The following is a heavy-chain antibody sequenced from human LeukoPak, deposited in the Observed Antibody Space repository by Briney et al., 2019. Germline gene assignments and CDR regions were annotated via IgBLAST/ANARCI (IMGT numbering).Heavy chain of an antibody. CDR2: ISGSGGST. CDR1: GFTFSSYA. V-gene: IGHV3-23*01. CDR3: AGAMARDYFDY. D-gene: IGHD5-18*01. J-gene: IGHJ4*02. Sequence: GGSLRLSCAASGFTFSSYAMSWVRQAPVKALEWVSAISGSGGSTYYADSVKGRFTISRDNSKNTLYLQMNSLRAEDTAVYYCAGAMARDYFDYWGQGTLVTVSS.